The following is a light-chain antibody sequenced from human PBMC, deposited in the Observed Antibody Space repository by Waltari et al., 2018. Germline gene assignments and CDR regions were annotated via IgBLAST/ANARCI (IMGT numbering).Light chain of an antibody. J-gene: IGLJ2*01. CDR3: CSYAGNKIMI. V-gene: IGLV2-23*01. Sequence: QSALTQPASVSGSPGQSITISCTGPSSDVGTYNLVSWYQQHPGKAPRLMIYEDTERPSGVSNRFSGSKSGNTASLTISGLQAEDGADYYCCSYAGNKIMIFGGGTKLTVL. CDR2: EDT. CDR1: SSDVGTYNL.